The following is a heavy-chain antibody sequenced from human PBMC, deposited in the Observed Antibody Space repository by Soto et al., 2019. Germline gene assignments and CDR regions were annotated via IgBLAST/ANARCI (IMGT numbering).Heavy chain of an antibody. CDR1: GGTFSSYT. V-gene: IGHV1-69*02. CDR3: ARGIRGVTTVNTLDFDL. Sequence: QVQLVQSGAEVKKPGSSVKVSCKASGGTFSSYTISWVRQAPGQGLEWMGRIIPILGIANYAQKFQGRVTITADKSTSTAYMELSSLRSEDTAVYYCARGIRGVTTVNTLDFDLWGRGTLVTVSS. CDR2: IIPILGIA. D-gene: IGHD4-17*01. J-gene: IGHJ2*01.